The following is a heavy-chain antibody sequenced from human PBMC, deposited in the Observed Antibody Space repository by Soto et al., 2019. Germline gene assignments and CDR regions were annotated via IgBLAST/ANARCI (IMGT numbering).Heavy chain of an antibody. CDR2: INPSGGST. V-gene: IGHV1-46*03. Sequence: ASVKVSCKASGYTFTSYYMHWVRQAPGQGLEWMGIINPSGGSTSYAQKFQGRVTMTRHTSTRTVYMELSSMRSEDTDVYFCSRERDEVAVAGAVDXWGEGTVVTVS. D-gene: IGHD6-19*01. CDR1: GYTFTSYY. CDR3: SRERDEVAVAGAVDX. J-gene: IGHJ3*02.